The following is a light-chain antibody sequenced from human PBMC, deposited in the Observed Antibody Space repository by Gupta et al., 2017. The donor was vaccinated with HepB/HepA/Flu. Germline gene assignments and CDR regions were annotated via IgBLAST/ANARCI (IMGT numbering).Light chain of an antibody. V-gene: IGKV1-9*01. CDR2: GAS. Sequence: DIQLAQFPSFLSASVGYTVTITCRVSQGIHDYLGWLKQKPGKGPKLLIYGASRWSSGVPSWCSGRGSGTEFTLTISSRQPEDFATYYCRQHKSYPPWTFGQGTKVEIK. CDR1: QGIHDY. J-gene: IGKJ1*01. CDR3: RQHKSYPPWT.